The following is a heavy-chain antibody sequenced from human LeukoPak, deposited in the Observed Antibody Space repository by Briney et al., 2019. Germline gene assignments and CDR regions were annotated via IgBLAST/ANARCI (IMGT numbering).Heavy chain of an antibody. J-gene: IGHJ5*02. CDR2: ISGSGGST. CDR1: GFTFSSYS. V-gene: IGHV3-23*01. Sequence: PGGSLRLSCAASGFTFSSYSMNWVRQAPGKGLEWVSAISGSGGSTYYADSVKGRFTISRDNSKNTLYLQMNSLRAEDTAVYYCAKDSSSWYNWFDPWGQGTLVTVSS. CDR3: AKDSSSWYNWFDP. D-gene: IGHD6-13*01.